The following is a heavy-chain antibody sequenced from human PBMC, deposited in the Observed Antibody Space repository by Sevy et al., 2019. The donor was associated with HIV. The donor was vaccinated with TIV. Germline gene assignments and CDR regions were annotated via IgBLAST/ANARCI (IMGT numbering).Heavy chain of an antibody. D-gene: IGHD4-4*01. V-gene: IGHV3-33*01. J-gene: IGHJ4*02. CDR2: IRYDGSNK. CDR1: GFTFSSYG. Sequence: GGSLRLSCAASGFTFSSYGMHWVRQAPGKGLEWVAVIRYDGSNKYYADSVKGRFTISRDNSKNTLYLQMNSLRAEDTAVYYCARKLHDYSNYDPLDYWGQGTLVTVSS. CDR3: ARKLHDYSNYDPLDY.